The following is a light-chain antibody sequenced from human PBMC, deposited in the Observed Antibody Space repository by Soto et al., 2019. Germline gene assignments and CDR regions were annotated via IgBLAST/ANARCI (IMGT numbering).Light chain of an antibody. CDR1: SSDVGSYNS. CDR3: FSFTTTSTHV. Sequence: QSALTQPASVSGSPGQSIAISCTGTSSDVGSYNSVSWYQQHPGKAPKLMIYEGSKRPSGVSDRFSGSKSGNTASLTISGLQAEDEADYYCFSFTTTSTHVFGTGTKLTVL. CDR2: EGS. V-gene: IGLV2-14*02. J-gene: IGLJ1*01.